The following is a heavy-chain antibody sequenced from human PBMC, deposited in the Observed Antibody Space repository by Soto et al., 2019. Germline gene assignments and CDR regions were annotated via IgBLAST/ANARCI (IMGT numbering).Heavy chain of an antibody. CDR3: ARESSSCRASYCYFDN. V-gene: IGHV3-72*01. J-gene: IGHJ4*02. CDR2: SRSKANNYIT. CDR1: GFTFSDHF. Sequence: GGSLRLSCAASGFTFSDHFMDWVRQAPGKGLEWVGRSRSKANNYITEYAASVKGRFTISRDDSKNSLYLQMNSLKTEDTAVYFCARESSSCRASYCYFDNWGQGTLVTVSS. D-gene: IGHD2-15*01.